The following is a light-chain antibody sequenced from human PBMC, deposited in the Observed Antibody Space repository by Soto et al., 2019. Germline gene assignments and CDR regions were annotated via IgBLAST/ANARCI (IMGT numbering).Light chain of an antibody. J-gene: IGKJ1*01. Sequence: DIVMTQSPDSLAVSLGERATINCKSSQSVLYSSNNKNYLAWYQQKPGQPPKLLIYWASTRESGVTDRFSGSESGTDFTLTXSSLQXEDVAVYYCQQYYSTPWTFGQGTKVEIK. CDR3: QQYYSTPWT. CDR1: QSVLYSSNNKNY. V-gene: IGKV4-1*01. CDR2: WAS.